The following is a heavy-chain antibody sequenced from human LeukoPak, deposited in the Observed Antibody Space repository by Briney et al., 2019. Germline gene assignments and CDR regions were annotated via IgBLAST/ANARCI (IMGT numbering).Heavy chain of an antibody. CDR3: ARMAPYGSSWYLGYYYYMDV. D-gene: IGHD6-13*01. V-gene: IGHV4-34*01. CDR2: INHSGST. Sequence: SETLSLTCAVYGGSFSGYYWSWIRQPPGKGLEWIGEINHSGSTNYNPSLKGRVTISVDTSKNQFSLKLSSVTAADTAVYYCARMAPYGSSWYLGYYYYMDVWGKGTTVTVSS. CDR1: GGSFSGYY. J-gene: IGHJ6*03.